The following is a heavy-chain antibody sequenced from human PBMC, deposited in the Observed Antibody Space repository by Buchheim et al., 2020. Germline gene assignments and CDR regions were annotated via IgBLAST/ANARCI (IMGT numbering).Heavy chain of an antibody. D-gene: IGHD3-10*01. J-gene: IGHJ6*02. CDR1: GGSISSGSYY. Sequence: QVQLQESGPGLVKPSQTLSLTCTVSGGSISSGSYYWSWIRQPAGKGLEWIGRLYTSGSTNYNPSLKSLVTISVDTSKHQFSLKLSSVTAADTAVYYCARAMSKGYHYGSGRMDVWGQGTT. V-gene: IGHV4-61*02. CDR3: ARAMSKGYHYGSGRMDV. CDR2: LYTSGST.